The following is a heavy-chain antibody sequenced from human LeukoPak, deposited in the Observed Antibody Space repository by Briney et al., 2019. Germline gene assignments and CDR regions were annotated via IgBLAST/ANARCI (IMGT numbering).Heavy chain of an antibody. Sequence: SETLSLTCTVSGGSISSYYWTWIRQPPGKGLEWIGYIYYSGNTNYNPSLKSRVTISVDTSKNQFSLKLSSVTAADTAVYYCARNRGMSGVWGQGTLVTVSS. CDR1: GGSISSYY. CDR2: IYYSGNT. D-gene: IGHD3-16*01. J-gene: IGHJ4*02. CDR3: ARNRGMSGV. V-gene: IGHV4-59*01.